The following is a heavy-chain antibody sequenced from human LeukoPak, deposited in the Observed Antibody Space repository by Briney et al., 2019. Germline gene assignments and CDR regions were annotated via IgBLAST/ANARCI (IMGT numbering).Heavy chain of an antibody. Sequence: ASVNVSCKASGYTFTSYGISWVRQAPGQGLEWMGWISAYNGNTNYAQKLQGRVTMTTDTSTSTAYMELRSLRSDDTAVYYCARVWIAAAGKSGNVYYFDYWGQGTLVTVSS. CDR3: ARVWIAAAGKSGNVYYFDY. CDR1: GYTFTSYG. CDR2: ISAYNGNT. D-gene: IGHD6-13*01. J-gene: IGHJ4*02. V-gene: IGHV1-18*01.